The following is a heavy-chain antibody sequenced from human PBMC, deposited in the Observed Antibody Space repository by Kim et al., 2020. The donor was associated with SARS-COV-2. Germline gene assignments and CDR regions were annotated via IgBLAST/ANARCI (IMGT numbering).Heavy chain of an antibody. Sequence: ASVKVSCKASGYTFTSYDINWVRQATGQGLEWMGWMNPNSGNTGYAQKFQGRVTMTRNTSISTAYMELSSLRSEDTAVYYCARDTFGRDIVVVPAAILYDGDAFDIWGQGTMVTVSS. CDR2: MNPNSGNT. J-gene: IGHJ3*02. D-gene: IGHD2-2*01. CDR1: GYTFTSYD. V-gene: IGHV1-8*01. CDR3: ARDTFGRDIVVVPAAILYDGDAFDI.